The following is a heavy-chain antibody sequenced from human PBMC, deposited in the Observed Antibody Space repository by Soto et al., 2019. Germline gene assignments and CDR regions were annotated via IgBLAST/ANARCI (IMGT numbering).Heavy chain of an antibody. Sequence: SETLSLTCTVSGGSISSYYWSWIRQPPGKGLEWIGYIYYSGSTNYNPSLKSRVTISVDTSKNQFSLKLSSVTAADTAVYYCARVRVWFGKLDYFDYWGQGTLVTVSS. CDR2: IYYSGST. J-gene: IGHJ4*02. V-gene: IGHV4-59*01. D-gene: IGHD3-10*01. CDR1: GGSISSYY. CDR3: ARVRVWFGKLDYFDY.